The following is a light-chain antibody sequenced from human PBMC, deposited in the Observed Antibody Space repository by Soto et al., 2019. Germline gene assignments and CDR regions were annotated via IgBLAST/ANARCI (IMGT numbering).Light chain of an antibody. V-gene: IGLV2-8*01. Sequence: QSALTQPPSASGSPGQSVAISCTGTSSDVGGYNYVSWYQQHPGKAPKLMIYEVNKRPSGVPDRFSGSKSGNTASLTISGLQAEDEADYYCSSYTTTNTYVFGTGTKV. J-gene: IGLJ1*01. CDR1: SSDVGGYNY. CDR2: EVN. CDR3: SSYTTTNTYV.